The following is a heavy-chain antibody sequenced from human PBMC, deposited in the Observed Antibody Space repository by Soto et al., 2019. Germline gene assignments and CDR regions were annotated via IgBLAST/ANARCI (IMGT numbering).Heavy chain of an antibody. J-gene: IGHJ4*02. CDR3: ARTVVVVVPDNFDH. D-gene: IGHD2-2*01. CDR2: IKQDGSEK. Sequence: PGGSLRLSCAASGFSIGDYWMSCVRQAPGKGLEWVANIKQDGSEKYYVDSVKGRFTFSKDSAKNSLYLQMNSLRGEDTAVYYCARTVVVVVPDNFDHWGQGTLVTVSS. CDR1: GFSIGDYW. V-gene: IGHV3-7*01.